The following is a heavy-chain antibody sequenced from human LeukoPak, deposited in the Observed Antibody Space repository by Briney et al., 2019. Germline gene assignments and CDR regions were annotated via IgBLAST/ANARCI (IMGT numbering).Heavy chain of an antibody. J-gene: IGHJ4*02. CDR2: INPNSGTT. V-gene: IGHV1-2*02. CDR3: ATDTGTVTSLLEY. CDR1: GYTFTDYY. D-gene: IGHD4-17*01. Sequence: ASVKVSCKASGYTFTDYYIHWVRQAPGQGPEWMGWINPNSGTTKYTQKFHGRVTVTRDTSISTVYMELSRLTSDDTVVYYCATDTGTVTSLLEYWGQGTLVTVSS.